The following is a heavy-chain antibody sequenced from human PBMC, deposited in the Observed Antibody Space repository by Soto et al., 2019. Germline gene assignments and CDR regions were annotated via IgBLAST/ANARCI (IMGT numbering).Heavy chain of an antibody. Sequence: QVQLQEPGPGLVKPSQTLSLTCTVSGGSISRGGYYWSWIRQHPGKGLEWIGYIYYSGRTYYNPSLKSRVTISVDTSKNQFSLKLSSVTAADTAVYYCARDKVHLGIDYWGQGTLVTVSS. CDR2: IYYSGRT. CDR1: GGSISRGGYY. V-gene: IGHV4-31*03. CDR3: ARDKVHLGIDY. J-gene: IGHJ4*02. D-gene: IGHD3-16*01.